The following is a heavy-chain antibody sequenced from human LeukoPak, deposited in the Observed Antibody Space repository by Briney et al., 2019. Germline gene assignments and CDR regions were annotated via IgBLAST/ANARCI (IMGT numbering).Heavy chain of an antibody. CDR2: IYYGGGN. V-gene: IGHV4-34*01. J-gene: IGHJ4*02. Sequence: PSETLSLTCAVYGGSFSGYYWSWLRQPPGEGLEWIGSIYYGGGNSYNPSLKSRVPMSVDTSKKQFSLKLSSVTAADTAVYYCARHAGGIAAAGTRPFDYWGQGALVTVSS. CDR1: GGSFSGYY. D-gene: IGHD6-13*01. CDR3: ARHAGGIAAAGTRPFDY.